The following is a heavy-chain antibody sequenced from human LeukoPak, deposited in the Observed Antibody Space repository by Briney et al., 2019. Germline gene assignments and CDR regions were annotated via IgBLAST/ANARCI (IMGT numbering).Heavy chain of an antibody. CDR2: IYYSGNT. J-gene: IGHJ6*04. V-gene: IGHV4-31*03. CDR3: ARDQGGSGSHTDDYYAMDV. Sequence: SETLSLTCSVSGGAISTAGYYWSWIRQHPRKGLEWIGYIYYSGNTYYNPSLKSRVTISVDTSKNQFSLKLSSVTAADTAIYYCARDQGGSGSHTDDYYAMDVWGKGTTVTVSS. D-gene: IGHD3-10*01. CDR1: GGAISTAGYY.